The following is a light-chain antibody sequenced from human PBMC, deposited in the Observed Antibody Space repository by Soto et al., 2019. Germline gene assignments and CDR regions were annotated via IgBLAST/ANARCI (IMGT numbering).Light chain of an antibody. Sequence: DIQMTQSPSSLSAFVGDTVTITCRASQDISNFLAWYQQKPGKVPKLLIYAASTLQSGVPSRFSGSGYGTDFTLTISSLQPEDFATYYCLQDYNYPWTFGQGTKVEIK. J-gene: IGKJ1*01. CDR2: AAS. CDR1: QDISNF. V-gene: IGKV1-27*01. CDR3: LQDYNYPWT.